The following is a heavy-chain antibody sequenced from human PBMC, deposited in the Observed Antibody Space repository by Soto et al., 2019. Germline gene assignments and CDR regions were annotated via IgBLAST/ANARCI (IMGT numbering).Heavy chain of an antibody. Sequence: EVQLVQSGAEVKKPGESLKISCKGSGYSFTSYWIGWVRQMPGKGLEWMGIIYPGDSDTRYSPSFQGQDTISPDKSISTAYLQWSSLKASDTAMYYCASPNVFYGDNDAFDIWGQGTMVTVSS. D-gene: IGHD4-17*01. CDR1: GYSFTSYW. CDR2: IYPGDSDT. V-gene: IGHV5-51*03. J-gene: IGHJ3*02. CDR3: ASPNVFYGDNDAFDI.